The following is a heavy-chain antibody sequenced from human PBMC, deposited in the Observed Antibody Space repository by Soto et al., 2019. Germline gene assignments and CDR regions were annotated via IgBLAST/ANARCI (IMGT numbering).Heavy chain of an antibody. CDR1: VYPLTVYW. J-gene: IGHJ5*02. CDR3: ARSPVVPNWFDP. V-gene: IGHV5-51*01. CDR2: IYPGDSDT. D-gene: IGHD2-15*01. Sequence: LGQSLKISCKVSVYPLTVYWIGWVRQLPGKGLEWMGIIYPGDSDTRYSPSFQGQVTISADKSSSTAYLQWSSLKASDTAMYYCARSPVVPNWFDPWGQGPPVTVSS.